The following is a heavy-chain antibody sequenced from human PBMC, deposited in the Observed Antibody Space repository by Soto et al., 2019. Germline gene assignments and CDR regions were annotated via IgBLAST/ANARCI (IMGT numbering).Heavy chain of an antibody. CDR1: GFTFSTYA. Sequence: GGSLRFSCAASGFTFSTYAMSWVRQAPGKGLEWVSGISDGGGNTYYADAVKGRFTISRDNSKNTLFLQMNSLRAEDTAVYYCATRRDASYYYYGMDVWGQGTTVTVS. D-gene: IGHD2-2*01. J-gene: IGHJ6*02. CDR2: ISDGGGNT. V-gene: IGHV3-23*01. CDR3: ATRRDASYYYYGMDV.